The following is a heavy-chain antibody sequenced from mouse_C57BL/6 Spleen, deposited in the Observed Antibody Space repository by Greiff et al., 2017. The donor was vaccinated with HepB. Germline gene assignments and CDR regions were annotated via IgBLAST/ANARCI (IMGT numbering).Heavy chain of an antibody. CDR2: INYDGSST. CDR1: GFTFSDYY. Sequence: DVHLVESEGGLVQPGSSMKLSCTASGFTFSDYYMAWVRQVPEKGLEWVANINYDGSSTYYLDSLQSRFIISRDNAKNILYLQRSSLKSEDTAMYYCARAPITSVVYWYFDVWGTGTTVTVSS. CDR3: ARAPITSVVYWYFDV. V-gene: IGHV5-16*02. D-gene: IGHD1-1*01. J-gene: IGHJ1*03.